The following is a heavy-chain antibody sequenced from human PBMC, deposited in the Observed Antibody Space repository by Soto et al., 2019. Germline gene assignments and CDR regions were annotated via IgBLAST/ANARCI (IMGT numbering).Heavy chain of an antibody. Sequence: GGSLRLSCAASGFTFSSYGMHWVRQAPGKGLEWVAVISYDGSNKYYADSVKGRFTISRDNSKNTLYLQMNSLRAEDTAVYYCAKDDCSSTSCPGVYGMDVWGQGTTVTVSS. D-gene: IGHD2-2*01. CDR3: AKDDCSSTSCPGVYGMDV. V-gene: IGHV3-30*18. J-gene: IGHJ6*02. CDR2: ISYDGSNK. CDR1: GFTFSSYG.